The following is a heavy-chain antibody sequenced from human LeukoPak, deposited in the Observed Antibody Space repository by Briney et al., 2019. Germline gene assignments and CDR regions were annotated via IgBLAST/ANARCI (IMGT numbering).Heavy chain of an antibody. CDR3: ARGRAYYYDSSGYLAY. J-gene: IGHJ4*02. V-gene: IGHV4-34*01. D-gene: IGHD3-22*01. Sequence: SDTLSLTCAVYGGSFSGYYWSWIRQPPGKGLKWIGEINHSGSTNYNPSLKSRVTISVDTSKNQFSLKLSSVTAADTAVYYCARGRAYYYDSSGYLAYWGQGTLVTVSS. CDR2: INHSGST. CDR1: GGSFSGYY.